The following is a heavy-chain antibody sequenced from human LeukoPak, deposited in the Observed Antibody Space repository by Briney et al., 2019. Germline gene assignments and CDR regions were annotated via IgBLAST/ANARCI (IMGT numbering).Heavy chain of an antibody. CDR1: GFTFSSYS. V-gene: IGHV3-21*01. J-gene: IGHJ3*02. CDR3: ARDSGGSYYSAFDI. Sequence: GGTLRLSCAASGFTFSSYSMNWVRQAPGKGLEWVSSISSSSSYIYYADSVKGRFTISRDNAKNSLYLQMNSLRAEDTAVYYCARDSGGSYYSAFDIWGQGTMVTVSS. D-gene: IGHD1-26*01. CDR2: ISSSSSYI.